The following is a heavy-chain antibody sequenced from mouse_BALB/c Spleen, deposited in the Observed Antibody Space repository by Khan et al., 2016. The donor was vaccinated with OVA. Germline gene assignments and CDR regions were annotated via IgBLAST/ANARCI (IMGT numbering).Heavy chain of an antibody. Sequence: EVQLQQSGPELVKPGASVKISCKASGYSFTGYFMNWVMQSHGKSLEWIGRINPHIGETFYNQKFKGKATLTVAESSSPVHMELRSLASEDSAVYYCARKNGSDFDYWGQGTTLTVSS. CDR3: ARKNGSDFDY. CDR2: INPHIGET. J-gene: IGHJ2*01. D-gene: IGHD1-1*01. CDR1: GYSFTGYF. V-gene: IGHV1-20*02.